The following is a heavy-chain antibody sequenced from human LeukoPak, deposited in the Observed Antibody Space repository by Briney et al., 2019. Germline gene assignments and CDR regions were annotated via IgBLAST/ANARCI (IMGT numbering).Heavy chain of an antibody. CDR3: ARGGYECSSTSCRYYYYYYMDV. J-gene: IGHJ6*03. Sequence: SVKVSCKASGGTFSSYAISWVRQAPGQGHEWMGGIIPIFGTANYAQKFQGRVTITADESTSTAYMELSSLRSEDTAVYYCARGGYECSSTSCRYYYYYYMDVWGKGTTVTVSS. CDR2: IIPIFGTA. D-gene: IGHD2-2*01. CDR1: GGTFSSYA. V-gene: IGHV1-69*13.